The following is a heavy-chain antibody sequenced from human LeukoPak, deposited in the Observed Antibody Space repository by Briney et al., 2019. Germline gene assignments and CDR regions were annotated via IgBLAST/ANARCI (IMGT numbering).Heavy chain of an antibody. CDR2: ISYDGSNK. CDR1: GFTFSSYA. V-gene: IGHV3-30-3*01. D-gene: IGHD5-24*01. J-gene: IGHJ4*02. Sequence: PGGSLRLSCAAPGFTFSSYAMHWVRHAPGKGLEWVADISYDGSNKYYAASVTGRFIIVRDNSKNTLQLQMNSLRAEATAEYCGARGDLPLYYFDYWGQGTLVTVSS. CDR3: ARGDLPLYYFDY.